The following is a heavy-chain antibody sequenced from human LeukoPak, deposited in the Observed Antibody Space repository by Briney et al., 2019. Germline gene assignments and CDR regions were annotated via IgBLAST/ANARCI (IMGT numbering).Heavy chain of an antibody. D-gene: IGHD3-16*01. Sequence: GGSLRLSCAASGFTFSSYWMSWVRQAPGKGLEWVANIKQDGSEKYYVDSVKGRFTISRDNAKNSLYLQMNSLRAEDTAVYYCARTRSSGGVYYFDYWGQGTLVTVSS. CDR2: IKQDGSEK. CDR1: GFTFSSYW. V-gene: IGHV3-7*01. CDR3: ARTRSSGGVYYFDY. J-gene: IGHJ4*02.